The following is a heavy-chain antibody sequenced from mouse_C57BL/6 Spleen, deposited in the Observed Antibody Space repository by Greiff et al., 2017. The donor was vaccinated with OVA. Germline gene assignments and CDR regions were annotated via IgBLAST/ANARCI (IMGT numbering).Heavy chain of an antibody. CDR1: GYTFTSYW. D-gene: IGHD2-4*01. CDR2: IDPSDSET. V-gene: IGHV1-52*01. Sequence: QVQLQQPGAELVRPGSSVKLSCKASGYTFTSYWMHWVKQRPIQGLEWIGNIDPSDSETHYNQKFKDKATLTVDKSSSTAYMQLSSLTSEDSAVYYCARGPYDYDWAWFAYWGQGTLVTVSA. CDR3: ARGPYDYDWAWFAY. J-gene: IGHJ3*01.